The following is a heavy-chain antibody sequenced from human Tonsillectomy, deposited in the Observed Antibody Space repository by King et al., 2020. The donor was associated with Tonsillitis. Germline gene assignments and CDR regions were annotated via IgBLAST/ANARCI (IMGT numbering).Heavy chain of an antibody. CDR3: ARVYYYDSSGYNDYYFDY. V-gene: IGHV4-30-4*01. Sequence: QLQESGPGLVKPSQTLSLTCSVSGGSINSGDYYWSWIRQPPGKGLEWIGYIYYSGSTYKNPSLKSRVTMSVDTAKKQFSLKLSSVTAADTAVYYCARVYYYDSSGYNDYYFDYWGQGTLVTVSS. J-gene: IGHJ4*02. D-gene: IGHD3-22*01. CDR2: IYYSGST. CDR1: GGSINSGDYY.